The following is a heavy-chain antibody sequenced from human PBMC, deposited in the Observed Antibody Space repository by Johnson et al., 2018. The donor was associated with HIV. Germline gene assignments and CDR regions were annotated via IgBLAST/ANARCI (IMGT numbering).Heavy chain of an antibody. V-gene: IGHV3-33*08. CDR1: GITFSDYY. CDR2: IWYDGSNK. Sequence: VQLVESGGGLVKPGGSLRLSCAASGITFSDYYMSWIRQAPGKGLEWVAVIWYDGSNKYYADSVKGRFTISRDNSKNTLYLQMNSLRAEDTAVYYCASQRWKQGDAFDIWGQGTMVTVSS. J-gene: IGHJ3*02. D-gene: IGHD4-23*01. CDR3: ASQRWKQGDAFDI.